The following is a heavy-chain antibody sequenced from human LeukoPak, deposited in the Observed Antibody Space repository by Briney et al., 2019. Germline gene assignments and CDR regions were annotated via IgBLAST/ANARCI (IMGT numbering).Heavy chain of an antibody. CDR3: ARLADYCSSTSCRDY. J-gene: IGHJ4*02. CDR2: IKQDGSEK. D-gene: IGHD2-2*01. V-gene: IGHV3-7*01. CDR1: GFTFSSYW. Sequence: GGSLRLSCAASGFTFSSYWMSWVRQAPGKGLEWVANIKQDGSEKYYVDSVKGRFTISRDNAKNSLYLQMNSLRAEDTAVYYCARLADYCSSTSCRDYWGQGTLVTVSS.